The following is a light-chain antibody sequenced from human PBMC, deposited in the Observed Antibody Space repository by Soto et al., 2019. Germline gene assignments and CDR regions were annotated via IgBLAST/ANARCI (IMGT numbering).Light chain of an antibody. CDR2: DVS. CDR3: QQYNNWFSIT. CDR1: QSVSGK. J-gene: IGKJ5*01. V-gene: IGKV3-15*01. Sequence: EIVMTQSPATLSVSPGERAILSCRASQSVSGKLAWYQQKPGQAPRLVIYDVSTRATGIPARFSGSGSGTEFTLTISSLQSEDFAVYYCQQYNNWFSITFGQGTRLENK.